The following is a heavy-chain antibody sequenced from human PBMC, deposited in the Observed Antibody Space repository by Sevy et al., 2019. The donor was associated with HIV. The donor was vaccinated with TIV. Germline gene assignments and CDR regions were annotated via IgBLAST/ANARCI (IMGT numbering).Heavy chain of an antibody. V-gene: IGHV1-24*01. CDR1: GYTLTELS. CDR2: FDPEDGEK. Sequence: ASVKVSCKDSGYTLTELSMHWVRQAPGKGLEWMGGFDPEDGEKIYAQRFQGRVTMTEDTSTDTAYMELSSLRSEDTAVYYCATANYYSNTHGWFDPWGQGTLVTVSS. CDR3: ATANYYSNTHGWFDP. J-gene: IGHJ5*02. D-gene: IGHD4-4*01.